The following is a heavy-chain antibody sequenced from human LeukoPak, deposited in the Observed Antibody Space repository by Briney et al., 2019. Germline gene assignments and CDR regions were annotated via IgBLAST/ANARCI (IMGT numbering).Heavy chain of an antibody. CDR2: IYYSGST. CDR1: GGSISSSSYY. V-gene: IGHV4-39*01. D-gene: IGHD5-18*01. J-gene: IGHJ4*02. Sequence: PSETLSLTCTVSGGSISSSSYYWGWIRQPPGKGLEWIGSIYYSGSTYYNPSLKSRVTISVDTSKNQFSLKLSSVTAADTAVYYCARGGYSYGLSFDYWGQGTLVTVSS. CDR3: ARGGYSYGLSFDY.